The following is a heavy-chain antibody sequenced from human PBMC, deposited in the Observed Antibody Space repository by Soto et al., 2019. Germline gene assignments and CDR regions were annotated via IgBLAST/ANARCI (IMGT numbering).Heavy chain of an antibody. V-gene: IGHV5-51*01. D-gene: IGHD6-13*01. J-gene: IGHJ4*02. Sequence: PGASLKISCKGSGYSFTSYWIGWVRQMPGKGLDWMWIIYPHDSDTRYSPSIQGQFTISADKSISTADRQWSSLKASDTAMYCCARPGIEAAGTWHYEYWGQGTLVTVS. CDR3: ARPGIEAAGTWHYEY. CDR2: IYPHDSDT. CDR1: GYSFTSYW.